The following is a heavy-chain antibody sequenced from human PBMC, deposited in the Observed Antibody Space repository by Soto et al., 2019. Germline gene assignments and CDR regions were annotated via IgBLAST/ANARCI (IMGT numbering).Heavy chain of an antibody. CDR1: GGSVSSGTYY. D-gene: IGHD7-27*01. CDR2: IYRGSP. CDR3: SRDQGLGAGYFAL. J-gene: IGHJ2*01. V-gene: IGHV4-61*01. Sequence: QVQLQESGPGQVKPSETLFLTCTVSGGSVSSGTYYWSWIRQPAGKGLEWMGYIYRGSPNYNPSLERRATISVDTSRTQSSLMLSSVTAADTAVYYCSRDQGLGAGYFALWGRGTLVTVSS.